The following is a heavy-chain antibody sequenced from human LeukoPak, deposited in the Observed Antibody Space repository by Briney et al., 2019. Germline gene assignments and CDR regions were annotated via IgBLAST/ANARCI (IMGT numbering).Heavy chain of an antibody. J-gene: IGHJ3*02. Sequence: SGTLSLTCAVSGGSIRSSNWWSWVRQPPGKGLEWIGEIYHSGSTNYNPSLRSRVTISVDTSKNQFSLRLSSVTAADTAVYYCARGRYYDSSGYYYVGAFDIWGQGTMVTVSS. D-gene: IGHD3-22*01. V-gene: IGHV4-4*02. CDR1: GGSIRSSNW. CDR2: IYHSGST. CDR3: ARGRYYDSSGYYYVGAFDI.